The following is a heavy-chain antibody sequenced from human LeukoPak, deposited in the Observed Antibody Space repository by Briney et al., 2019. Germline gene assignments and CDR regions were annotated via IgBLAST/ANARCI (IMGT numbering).Heavy chain of an antibody. D-gene: IGHD2-8*01. CDR1: GFTFDDYG. Sequence: GGSLRLSCEASGFTFDDYGMSWVRQVPGKGLEWVSGINRNGDNTDYADSVKGRFTISRDNAKNSHFLQMNSLRVEDTAFYYCARGFRNGPFDCWGQGTLDTVSS. CDR3: ARGFRNGPFDC. CDR2: INRNGDNT. V-gene: IGHV3-20*04. J-gene: IGHJ4*02.